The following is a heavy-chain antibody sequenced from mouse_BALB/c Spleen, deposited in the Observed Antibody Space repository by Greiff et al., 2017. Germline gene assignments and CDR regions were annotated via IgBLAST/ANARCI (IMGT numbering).Heavy chain of an antibody. CDR3: ARDREFAY. Sequence: EVHGVESGGGLVKPGGSLKLSCAASGFTFSSYAMSWVRQSPEKRLEWVAEISSGGSYTYYPDTVTCRFTISRDNAKNTLYLEMSSLRSEDTAMYYCARDREFAYWGQGTLVTVSA. V-gene: IGHV5-9-4*01. CDR2: ISSGGSYT. CDR1: GFTFSSYA. J-gene: IGHJ3*01. D-gene: IGHD3-1*01.